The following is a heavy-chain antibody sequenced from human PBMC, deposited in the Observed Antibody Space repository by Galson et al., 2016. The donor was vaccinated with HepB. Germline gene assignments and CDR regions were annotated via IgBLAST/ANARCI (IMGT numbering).Heavy chain of an antibody. Sequence: SLRLSCAASGFTFSSFAISWVRQAPGKGLEWVSAISGAGDSPYYADSVKGRFTVSRDNSRTTLYLQMRSLRAEDTAMYYCAKVNWNTTGTEDFWGQGTLVTVSS. J-gene: IGHJ4*02. V-gene: IGHV3-23*01. CDR3: AKVNWNTTGTEDF. CDR2: ISGAGDSP. CDR1: GFTFSSFA. D-gene: IGHD1-1*01.